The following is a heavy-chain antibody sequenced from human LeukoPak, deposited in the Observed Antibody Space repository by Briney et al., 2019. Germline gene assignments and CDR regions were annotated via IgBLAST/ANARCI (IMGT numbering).Heavy chain of an antibody. J-gene: IGHJ6*02. V-gene: IGHV3-23*01. D-gene: IGHD2-15*01. CDR3: AKSVPSYCSGGSCYGDYYYYGMDV. Sequence: GGSLRLSCAASGFTFSSYSMNWVRQAPGKGLEWVSGISGSGGSTYYADSVKGRFTISRDNSKNTLYLQMNSLRAEDTAVYYCAKSVPSYCSGGSCYGDYYYYGMDVWGQGTTVTVSS. CDR1: GFTFSSYS. CDR2: ISGSGGST.